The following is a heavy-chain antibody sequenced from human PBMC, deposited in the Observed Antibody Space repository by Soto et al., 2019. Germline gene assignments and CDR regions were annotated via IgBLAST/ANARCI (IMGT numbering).Heavy chain of an antibody. D-gene: IGHD2-21*01. J-gene: IGHJ4*02. CDR3: ARDPYYSHFDY. V-gene: IGHV3-30-3*01. Sequence: QVQLVESGRGVVQPGRSLRLSCAASGFTFSSYAMHWVRQAPGKGLEWVAVISYDGSNKYYADSVKGRFTISRDNSKNTLYLQMNSLRAEDTAVYYCARDPYYSHFDYWGQGTLVTVSS. CDR2: ISYDGSNK. CDR1: GFTFSSYA.